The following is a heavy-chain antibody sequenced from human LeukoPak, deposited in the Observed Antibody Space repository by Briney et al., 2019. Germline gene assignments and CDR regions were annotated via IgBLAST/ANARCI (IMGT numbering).Heavy chain of an antibody. Sequence: GGSLRLSCAASGFTFSSYAMHWVRQAPGQGLEWVTLISYGGSHKDYADSVKGRYSISRDNSQHTLFLQMNSLRAEDTAVYYCAKQYYYGSSGFGDAFDIWGQGTMVTVSS. V-gene: IGHV3-30*18. CDR2: ISYGGSHK. CDR3: AKQYYYGSSGFGDAFDI. CDR1: GFTFSSYA. D-gene: IGHD3-22*01. J-gene: IGHJ3*02.